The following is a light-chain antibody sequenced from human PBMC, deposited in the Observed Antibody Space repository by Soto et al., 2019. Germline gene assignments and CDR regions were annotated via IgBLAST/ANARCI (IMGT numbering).Light chain of an antibody. CDR1: SSNIGSNP. CDR3: AVWDDSLDGAV. Sequence: QSVLTQPPSASGTPGQRITISCSGSSSNIGSNPVNWYQQFPGMAPKLVIYGSNQQPSGVPDRFSGSKSGTSASLAIIGLQSDDEADYFCAVWDDSLDGAVFGGGTKLTVL. CDR2: GSN. V-gene: IGLV1-44*01. J-gene: IGLJ7*01.